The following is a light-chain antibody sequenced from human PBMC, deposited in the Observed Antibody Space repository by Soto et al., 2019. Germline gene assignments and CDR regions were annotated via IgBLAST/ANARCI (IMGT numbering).Light chain of an antibody. CDR1: SSDVGGYDY. CDR2: EVT. J-gene: IGLJ2*01. CDR3: SSYAGSVRLGV. Sequence: QSDLTQPPSASGSPGQTVTISCTGTSSDVGGYDYVPWYQQHPGKAPKLMIYEVTERPSGVPDRFSGSKSGNTASLTVSGLQSEDEDNYYCSSYAGSVRLGVFGGGTKLTVL. V-gene: IGLV2-8*01.